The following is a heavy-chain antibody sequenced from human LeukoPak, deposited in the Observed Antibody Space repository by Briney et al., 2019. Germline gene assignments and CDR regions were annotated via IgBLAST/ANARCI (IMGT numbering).Heavy chain of an antibody. Sequence: GGSLRLSCAASGVTFSSYSMHWVRHAPGQGLERVAFIRYDGSNKYYADSVKGRFAISRDNSKNTLYLQMNSLRAEDTAVYYCAKDQAAAGFDGHSDYWGQGTLVTVSS. CDR3: AKDQAAAGFDGHSDY. D-gene: IGHD3-9*01. V-gene: IGHV3-30*02. CDR2: IRYDGSNK. J-gene: IGHJ4*02. CDR1: GVTFSSYS.